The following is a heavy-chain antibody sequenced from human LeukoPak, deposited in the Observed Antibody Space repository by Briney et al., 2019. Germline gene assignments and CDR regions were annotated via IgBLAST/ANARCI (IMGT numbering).Heavy chain of an antibody. CDR1: GYTFTSYD. V-gene: IGHV1-18*01. Sequence: ASVKLSCKASGYTFTSYDITWVRQAPGHGLEWMGWISAYNGNTNYAQKLQGRVTMTTDTSTSTAYMELRSLRSDDTAVYYCARGKSYVLIRPVGRSYGMDVWGQGTTVTVSS. CDR3: ARGKSYVLIRPVGRSYGMDV. CDR2: ISAYNGNT. D-gene: IGHD1-26*01. J-gene: IGHJ6*02.